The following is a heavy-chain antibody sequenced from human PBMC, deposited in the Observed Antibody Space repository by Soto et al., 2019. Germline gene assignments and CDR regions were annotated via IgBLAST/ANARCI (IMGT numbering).Heavy chain of an antibody. D-gene: IGHD2-2*01. CDR2: IFSNDEK. CDR1: GFSLSNARMG. V-gene: IGHV2-26*01. J-gene: IGHJ4*02. CDR3: ARIQGYCLSTSCYAGDH. Sequence: QVTLKESDPVLEKPTETLTLTCTVSGFSLSNARMGVSWIRQPPGKALEWLAHIFSNDEKSYSTSLKSRLTISKDTSKSQVVLTMTNMDPVDTATYYCARIQGYCLSTSCYAGDHWGQGTLVTVSS.